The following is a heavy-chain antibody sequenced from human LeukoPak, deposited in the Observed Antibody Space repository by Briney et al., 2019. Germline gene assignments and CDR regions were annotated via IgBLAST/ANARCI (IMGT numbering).Heavy chain of an antibody. CDR3: ARGFSKFGELLHGVDY. Sequence: ASVKVSCKASGGTFSSYAISWVRQAPGQGLEWMGRIIPILGIANYAQKFQGRVTITADKSTSTAYMELSSLRSEDTAVYYCARGFSKFGELLHGVDYWGQGTLVTVSS. V-gene: IGHV1-69*04. CDR2: IIPILGIA. D-gene: IGHD3-10*02. J-gene: IGHJ4*02. CDR1: GGTFSSYA.